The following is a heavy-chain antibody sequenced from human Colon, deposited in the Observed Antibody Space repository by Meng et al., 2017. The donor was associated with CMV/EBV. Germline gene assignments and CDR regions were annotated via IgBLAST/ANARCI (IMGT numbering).Heavy chain of an antibody. V-gene: IGHV4-59*11. Sequence: SETLSLTCTVSGVSMNGHYWSWIRQSPGKGLEWIGFTYYIGSADIGTRYSPSFESRVSISLDTSKDQFTLRLNSVTAADTAVYFCATGGGTEAAAAGVFDFWGQGTLVTVSS. J-gene: IGHJ4*02. CDR2: TYYIGSADIGT. CDR3: ATGGGTEAAAAGVFDF. CDR1: GVSMNGHY. D-gene: IGHD6-25*01.